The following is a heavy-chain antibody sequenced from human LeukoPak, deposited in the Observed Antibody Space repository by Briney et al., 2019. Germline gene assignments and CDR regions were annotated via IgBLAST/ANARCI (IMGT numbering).Heavy chain of an antibody. CDR2: VSHSGTI. CDR1: GGSVTSDNCY. J-gene: IGHJ5*02. V-gene: IGHV4-61*01. CDR3: SRELGYFGSGSYLGWFDP. D-gene: IGHD3-10*01. Sequence: PSETLSLTCNVSGGSVTSDNCYWTWIRQAPGKGLEWIGHVSHSGTINYNPSLRSRVTISVDTSKNQFSLKLTSVSAADTALYYCSRELGYFGSGSYLGWFDPWGQGTLVTVSS.